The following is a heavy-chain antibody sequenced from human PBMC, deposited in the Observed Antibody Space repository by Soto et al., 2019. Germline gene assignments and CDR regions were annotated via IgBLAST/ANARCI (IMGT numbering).Heavy chain of an antibody. V-gene: IGHV1-2*02. Sequence: ASVKVSCKASGYTFTGYYMHCVLQSPLQGLEWMGWINPNSGGTNYAQKFQGRVTMTRDTSISTAYMELSRLRSDDTAVCYCARDQYDFWSGYPFDYWGQGTLVTVSS. J-gene: IGHJ4*02. CDR2: INPNSGGT. CDR1: GYTFTGYY. CDR3: ARDQYDFWSGYPFDY. D-gene: IGHD3-3*01.